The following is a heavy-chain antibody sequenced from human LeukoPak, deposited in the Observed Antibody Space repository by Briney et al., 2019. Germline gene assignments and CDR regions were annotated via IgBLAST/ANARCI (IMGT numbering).Heavy chain of an antibody. D-gene: IGHD1-26*01. Sequence: GGSLRLSCAASGFTFSSYSLNWVRQAPGKGLEWVSSISSSSSYIYYADSVKGRFTISRDNAKNTLYLQMNSLRAEDTAVYHCAKALGATENMVRGIDYWGQGTLVTVSS. CDR1: GFTFSSYS. CDR3: AKALGATENMVRGIDY. V-gene: IGHV3-21*01. J-gene: IGHJ4*02. CDR2: ISSSSSYI.